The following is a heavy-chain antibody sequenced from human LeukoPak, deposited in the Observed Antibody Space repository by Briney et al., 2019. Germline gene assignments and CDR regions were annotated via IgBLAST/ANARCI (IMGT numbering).Heavy chain of an antibody. V-gene: IGHV3-74*01. CDR2: INSHGSGT. J-gene: IGHJ4*02. D-gene: IGHD6-19*01. CDR1: GFTFASYW. CDR3: AKGRYSSGPFDY. Sequence: GGSLRLSCVASGFTFASYWMDWVRQAPGKELVWVSRINSHGSGTSYADSVKGRFIISRDNSKNTLYLQMNSLRAEDTAVYYCAKGRYSSGPFDYWGQGTLVTVSS.